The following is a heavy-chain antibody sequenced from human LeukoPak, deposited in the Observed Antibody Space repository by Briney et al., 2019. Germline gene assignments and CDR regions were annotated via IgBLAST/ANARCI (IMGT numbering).Heavy chain of an antibody. CDR1: GITFSSYG. D-gene: IGHD1-26*01. J-gene: IGHJ1*01. V-gene: IGHV3-48*04. Sequence: TGGSLRLSCAASGITFSSYGMSWVRQAPGKGLEWVSYISSSGSTIYYADSVKGRFTISRDNAKNSLYLQMNSLRAEDTAVYYCARESGSLTPWDQFQHWGQGTLVTVSS. CDR3: ARESGSLTPWDQFQH. CDR2: ISSSGSTI.